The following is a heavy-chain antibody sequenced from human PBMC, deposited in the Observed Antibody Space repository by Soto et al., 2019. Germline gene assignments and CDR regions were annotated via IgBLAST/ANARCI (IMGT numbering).Heavy chain of an antibody. J-gene: IGHJ5*02. CDR1: GYSFTNYW. V-gene: IGHV5-51*01. Sequence: PGESLKISCQGSGYSFTNYWIGWVRQMPGKGLEWMGSIYPGYSDTRYSPSFQGQVTISVDKSISTAYLQWSSLKASDTAMYYCARHDVCSTNICNNWFDPWGQGTLVTVSS. D-gene: IGHD2-2*01. CDR2: IYPGYSDT. CDR3: ARHDVCSTNICNNWFDP.